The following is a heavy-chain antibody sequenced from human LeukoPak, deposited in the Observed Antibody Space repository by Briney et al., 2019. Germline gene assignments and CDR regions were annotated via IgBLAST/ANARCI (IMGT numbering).Heavy chain of an antibody. CDR1: GFTFDDYA. J-gene: IGHJ4*02. CDR2: ISWNSGSI. CDR3: AIFQQNTQGGFDY. V-gene: IGHV3-9*01. D-gene: IGHD2-21*01. Sequence: GGSLRLSCAASGFTFDDYAMHWVRQAPGKGLEWVSGISWNSGSIGYADSVKGRFTISRDNAKNSLYLQMNSLRAEDTALYYCAIFQQNTQGGFDYRGQGTLVTVSS.